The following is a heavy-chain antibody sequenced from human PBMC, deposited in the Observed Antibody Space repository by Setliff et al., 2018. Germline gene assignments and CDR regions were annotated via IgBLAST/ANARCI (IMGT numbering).Heavy chain of an antibody. D-gene: IGHD6-19*01. Sequence: SETLSLTCSVSGGSITSGGGFYWAWIRQPPGKELEWIGSFYSFGSIYYSPSLKNRVTISGDTSKNQFSLKLDSVIVADTAVYYCASNSFNSGPPYYFDYWGQGTLVTVSS. CDR1: GGSITSGGGFY. CDR3: ASNSFNSGPPYYFDY. V-gene: IGHV4-39*01. J-gene: IGHJ4*02. CDR2: FYSFGSI.